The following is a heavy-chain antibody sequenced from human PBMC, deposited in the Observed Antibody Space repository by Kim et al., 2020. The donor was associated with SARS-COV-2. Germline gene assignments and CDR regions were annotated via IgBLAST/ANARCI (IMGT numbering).Heavy chain of an antibody. V-gene: IGHV3-21*01. J-gene: IGHJ4*02. Sequence: ADTVKGRFTNSRDTAKNSRYLQMNSLRAEDTAVYYCARLYYDILTGLTDYWGQGTLVTVSS. D-gene: IGHD3-9*01. CDR3: ARLYYDILTGLTDY.